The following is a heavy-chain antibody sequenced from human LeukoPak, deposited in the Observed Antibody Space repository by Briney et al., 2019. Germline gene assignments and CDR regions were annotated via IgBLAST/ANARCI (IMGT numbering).Heavy chain of an antibody. D-gene: IGHD7-27*01. V-gene: IGHV4-59*01. CDR3: ARVTGDTAFDI. Sequence: PSETLSLTCTVSGGSISSYYWSWIRQPPGKRLEWIGYTYYSGSTNYNPSLKSRVTISVDTSKNQFSLKLSSVTAADTAVYYCARVTGDTAFDIWGQGTMVTVSS. CDR1: GGSISSYY. CDR2: TYYSGST. J-gene: IGHJ3*02.